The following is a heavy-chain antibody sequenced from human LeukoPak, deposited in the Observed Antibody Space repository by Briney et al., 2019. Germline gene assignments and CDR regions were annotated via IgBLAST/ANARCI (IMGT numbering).Heavy chain of an antibody. CDR2: IYSGGST. J-gene: IGHJ6*03. Sequence: GGSLRLSCAASGFTVSSNYMSWVRQAPGKGLEWVSVIYSGGSTYYADSVKGRFTISRDNSKNSLYLQMNSLRPEDTALYYCAKDEGIKGIYSYMDVWGKGTTVTVSS. D-gene: IGHD3-10*01. CDR1: GFTVSSNY. CDR3: AKDEGIKGIYSYMDV. V-gene: IGHV3-53*05.